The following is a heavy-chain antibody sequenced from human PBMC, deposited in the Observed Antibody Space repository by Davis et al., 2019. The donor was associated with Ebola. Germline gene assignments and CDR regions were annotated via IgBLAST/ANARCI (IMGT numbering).Heavy chain of an antibody. CDR1: GGSFSGYY. J-gene: IGHJ4*02. V-gene: IGHV4-34*01. CDR3: ARGMQNFIAVSGLGFDI. Sequence: SETLSLTCAVSGGSFSGYYWTWIRQPPGEGLEWIGEVNHRGSTYYNPSLKSRLTTSVDTSKNQFSLRLTSVTAADTAIYYCARGMQNFIAVSGLGFDIWGQGTHVAVSS. D-gene: IGHD6-19*01. CDR2: VNHRGST.